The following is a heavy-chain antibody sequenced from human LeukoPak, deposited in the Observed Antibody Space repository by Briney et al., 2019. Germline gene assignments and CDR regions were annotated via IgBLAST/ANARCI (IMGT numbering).Heavy chain of an antibody. CDR3: ARADWYGPSREFDC. CDR1: GGSISSGDYY. Sequence: PSQTLPLTCTVSGGSISSGDYYWSWIRQPPGKGLEWIGYINYRGNIYYNPSLKSRVIISVDTSENQFSLKLSSVTAADTAVYYCARADWYGPSREFDCWGQGTLVTVSS. V-gene: IGHV4-30-4*01. CDR2: INYRGNI. D-gene: IGHD3/OR15-3a*01. J-gene: IGHJ4*02.